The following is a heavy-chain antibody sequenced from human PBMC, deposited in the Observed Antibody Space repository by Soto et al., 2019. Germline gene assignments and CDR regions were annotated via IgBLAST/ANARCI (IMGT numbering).Heavy chain of an antibody. CDR2: IYNSGST. CDR1: GGSISSGGNY. D-gene: IGHD3-10*01. CDR3: ATSARRGDAFDI. V-gene: IGHV4-31*03. J-gene: IGHJ3*02. Sequence: PSETLSLTCTVSGGSISSGGNYWSWIRQHPGKGLEWIGYIYNSGSTHYNPSLESRVSISPDTSKNQLFLRLTSVTAADTAVYYCATSARRGDAFDIWGQGTMVTVSS.